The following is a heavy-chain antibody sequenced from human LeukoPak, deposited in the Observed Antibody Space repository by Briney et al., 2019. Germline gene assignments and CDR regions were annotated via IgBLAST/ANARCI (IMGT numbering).Heavy chain of an antibody. CDR1: GGSISSYY. Sequence: SETLSLTCTVSGGSISSYYWSWIRQPPGKGLEWIGYIYYSGSTNYNPSLKSRVTISVDTSKNQFSLKLNSVTAADTAVYYCARLGTAPFDYWGQGTLVTVSS. V-gene: IGHV4-59*08. CDR3: ARLGTAPFDY. D-gene: IGHD2-21*02. CDR2: IYYSGST. J-gene: IGHJ4*02.